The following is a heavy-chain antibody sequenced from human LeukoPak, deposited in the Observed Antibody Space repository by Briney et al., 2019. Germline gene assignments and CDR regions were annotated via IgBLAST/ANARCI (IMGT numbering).Heavy chain of an antibody. Sequence: GGSLRLSCAASGFTFSSYSMNWVRQAPGKGLEWVSYISSSSSTIYYADSVKGRFTISRDNAKNSLYLQMNSLRAEDTAVYYCAKIRSGDYTAYNWFDPWGQGTLVTVSS. CDR1: GFTFSSYS. V-gene: IGHV3-48*01. CDR3: AKIRSGDYTAYNWFDP. D-gene: IGHD4-17*01. CDR2: ISSSSSTI. J-gene: IGHJ5*02.